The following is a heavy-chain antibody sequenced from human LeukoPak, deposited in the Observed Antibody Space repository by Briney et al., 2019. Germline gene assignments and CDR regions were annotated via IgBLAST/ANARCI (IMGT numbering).Heavy chain of an antibody. CDR2: ISGSGGST. V-gene: IGHV3-23*01. J-gene: IGHJ4*02. CDR3: AKDKRGYSYGYEYYFDY. D-gene: IGHD5-18*01. CDR1: GFTFSSYG. Sequence: GGTLRLSCAASGFTFSSYGMSWVRQAPGKGLEWVSAISGSGGSTYYADSVKGRFTISRDNSKNTLYLQMNSLRAEDTAVYYCAKDKRGYSYGYEYYFDYWGQGTRVTVSS.